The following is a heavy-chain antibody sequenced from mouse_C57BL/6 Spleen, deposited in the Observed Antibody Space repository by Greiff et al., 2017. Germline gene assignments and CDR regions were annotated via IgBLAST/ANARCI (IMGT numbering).Heavy chain of an antibody. Sequence: QVQLQQPGAELVMPGASVKLSCKASGYTFTSYWMHWVKQRPGQGLEWIGEIDPSDSYTNYNQKFKGKSTLAVDKSSSTAYMQLSSLTSEDSAVYYCARVGYYYGSSQYYFGYWGQGTTLTVSS. V-gene: IGHV1-69*01. J-gene: IGHJ2*01. CDR3: ARVGYYYGSSQYYFGY. CDR1: GYTFTSYW. D-gene: IGHD1-1*01. CDR2: IDPSDSYT.